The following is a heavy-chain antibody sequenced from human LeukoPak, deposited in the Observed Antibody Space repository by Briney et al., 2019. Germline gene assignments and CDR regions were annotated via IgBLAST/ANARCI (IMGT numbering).Heavy chain of an antibody. V-gene: IGHV1-18*01. CDR3: ARDIDSSGYGDYFDC. D-gene: IGHD3-22*01. J-gene: IGHJ4*02. CDR2: ISAYNGNT. Sequence: ASVKVSCKASGYTFTSYGISWVRQAPGQGLEWMGWISAYNGNTNYAQKFQGRVTMTRDTSISTAYMELSRLRSDDTAVYYCARDIDSSGYGDYFDCWGQGTLVTVSS. CDR1: GYTFTSYG.